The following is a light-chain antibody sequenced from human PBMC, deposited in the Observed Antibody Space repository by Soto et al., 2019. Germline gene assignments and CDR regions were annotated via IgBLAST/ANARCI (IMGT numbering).Light chain of an antibody. Sequence: QSVLTQPASVSGSPGQSITISCTGTSSDVGGYNYVSWYQQHPGKAPKLMIYDVSNRPSGVSNRFSGSKSGNTASLTISGLQAEDEADYYCSSYTSILYVSGTGTKVPVL. CDR1: SSDVGGYNY. V-gene: IGLV2-14*01. CDR2: DVS. J-gene: IGLJ1*01. CDR3: SSYTSILYV.